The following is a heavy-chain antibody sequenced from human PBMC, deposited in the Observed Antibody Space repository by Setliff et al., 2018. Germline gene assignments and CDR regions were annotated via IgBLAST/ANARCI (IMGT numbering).Heavy chain of an antibody. CDR3: ARGGDIITIFGVVTPDYYYYMDA. D-gene: IGHD3-3*01. V-gene: IGHV7-4-1*02. CDR1: GYTFTNYG. Sequence: ASVKVSCKTSGYTFTNYGINWVRQAPGQGLEWMGWINTNTGNPTYAQGFTGRFVFSLDTSVTTAYLQISSLKAQDSAVYYSARGGDIITIFGVVTPDYYYYMDAWGTGTTVTVSS. CDR2: INTNTGNP. J-gene: IGHJ6*03.